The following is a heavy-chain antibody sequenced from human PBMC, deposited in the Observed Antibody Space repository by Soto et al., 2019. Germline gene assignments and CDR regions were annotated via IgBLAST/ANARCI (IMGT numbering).Heavy chain of an antibody. CDR1: VGSLSGSSYF. V-gene: IGHV4-39*01. D-gene: IGHD3-22*01. Sequence: QVQLRESGPGQVKPLETLSLPCTVSVGSLSGSSYFWGWPRQPPGKGLEWFGTTYYTGNTDYHPSIQSPVAVCVETSQKQFSMRLWSVTAADTAVYFCARHLPRVIVATGTWGQGAMVSVSS. CDR2: TYYTGNT. J-gene: IGHJ1*01. CDR3: ARHLPRVIVATGT.